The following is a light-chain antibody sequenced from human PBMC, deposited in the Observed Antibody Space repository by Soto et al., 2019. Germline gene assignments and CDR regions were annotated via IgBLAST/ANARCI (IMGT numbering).Light chain of an antibody. CDR3: QQYNSYSRT. V-gene: IGKV1-5*03. CDR2: KAS. Sequence: DIQMTQSPSTLSASVGDRVTITCRASQSISSWLAWYQQKPGKAPKLLIYKASSLESGVPSRFSGSGSGTEFTLTISSLQPDDFATYYCQQYNSYSRTLGQAPNVDIK. J-gene: IGKJ1*01. CDR1: QSISSW.